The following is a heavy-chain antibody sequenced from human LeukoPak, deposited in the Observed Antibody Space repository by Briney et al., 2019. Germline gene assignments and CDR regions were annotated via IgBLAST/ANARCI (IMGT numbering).Heavy chain of an antibody. CDR3: ARGQVRGYSGYAESDY. CDR2: IIPIFGTA. J-gene: IGHJ4*02. V-gene: IGHV1-69*13. CDR1: GGTFSSYA. Sequence: SVKVSCKASGGTFSSYAISWVRQAPGQGLEWMGGIIPIFGTANYAQKFQGRVTITADESTSTAYMELSSLRSEDTAVYYCARGQVRGYSGYAESDYWGQGTLVTVSS. D-gene: IGHD5-12*01.